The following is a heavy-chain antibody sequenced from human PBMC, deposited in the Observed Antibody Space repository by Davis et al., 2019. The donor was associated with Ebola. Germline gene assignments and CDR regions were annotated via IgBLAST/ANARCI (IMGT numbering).Heavy chain of an antibody. CDR1: GYTFPRYD. V-gene: IGHV1-8*01. CDR3: ARDSSNYGDYVVLDY. D-gene: IGHD4-17*01. Sequence: SVKVSCKASGYTFPRYDINWVRQATGQGLEWMGWMNPNSGNTGYAQKFQGRVTMTRNTSISTAYMELSSLRSEDTAVYYCARDSSNYGDYVVLDYWGQGTLVTVSS. CDR2: MNPNSGNT. J-gene: IGHJ4*02.